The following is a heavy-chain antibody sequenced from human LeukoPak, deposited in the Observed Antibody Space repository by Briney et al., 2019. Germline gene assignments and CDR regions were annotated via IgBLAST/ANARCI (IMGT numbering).Heavy chain of an antibody. CDR2: IYDSGST. J-gene: IGHJ4*02. Sequence: PSETLSLTCIVSGGSISSGSYYWSWIRQPPGKGVEWIGYIYDSGSTNYNPSLKSRVTISVDTSKNQFSLKLSSVTAADTAVYYCARATTVTTLDWGQGTLVTVSS. D-gene: IGHD4-17*01. CDR1: GGSISSGSYY. CDR3: ARATTVTTLD. V-gene: IGHV4-61*01.